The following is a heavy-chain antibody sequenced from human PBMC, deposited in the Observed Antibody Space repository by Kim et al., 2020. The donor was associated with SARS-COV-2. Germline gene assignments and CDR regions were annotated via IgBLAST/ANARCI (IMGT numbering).Heavy chain of an antibody. D-gene: IGHD3-9*01. J-gene: IGHJ4*01. CDR2: IKHDGSEK. CDR1: GFTFNTYW. V-gene: IGHV3-7*01. Sequence: GGSLRLSCAASGFTFNTYWMTWVRQAPGKGLEWVANIKHDGSEKYYLDSVSGRFTISRDNAQNSLYLQMNTLRAEDTAVYYCARRYFDKYFFDYWGHGDLVTVSS. CDR3: ARRYFDKYFFDY.